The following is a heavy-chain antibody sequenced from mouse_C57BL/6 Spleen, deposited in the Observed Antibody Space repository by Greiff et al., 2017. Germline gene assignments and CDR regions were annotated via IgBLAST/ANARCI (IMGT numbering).Heavy chain of an antibody. CDR1: GYTFTDYY. J-gene: IGHJ4*01. V-gene: IGHV1-26*01. D-gene: IGHD1-1*01. CDR3: ARITLDY. CDR2: INPNNGGT. Sequence: VQLQQSGPELVKPGASVKISCKASGYTFTDYYMNWVKQSHGKSLEWIGDINPNNGGTSYNQKFKGKATLTVDKSSSTAYMELRSLTSEDSAVYYCARITLDYWGQGTSVTVSS.